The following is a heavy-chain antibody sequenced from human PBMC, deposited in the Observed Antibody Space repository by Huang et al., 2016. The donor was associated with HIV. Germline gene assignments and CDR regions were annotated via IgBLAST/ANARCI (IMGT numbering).Heavy chain of an antibody. V-gene: IGHV7-4-1*02. J-gene: IGHJ4*02. CDR1: GYTFTDYQ. Sequence: QVQLVQSGSELKKPGASVKVSCKVSGYTFTDYQISWVRQARGQGLEWMGWSNPNTGNPSYAQGLTGRFVFSLDTSVSTAYLQISSLKAEDTAVYFCARNSGYYRYFDYWGQGTLVTVSS. D-gene: IGHD5-12*01. CDR3: ARNSGYYRYFDY. CDR2: SNPNTGNP.